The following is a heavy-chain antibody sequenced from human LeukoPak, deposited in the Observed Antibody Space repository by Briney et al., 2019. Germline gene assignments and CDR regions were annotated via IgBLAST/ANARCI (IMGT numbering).Heavy chain of an antibody. D-gene: IGHD6-19*01. V-gene: IGHV3-30*18. CDR1: GFTFSRYG. J-gene: IGHJ6*03. CDR2: ISYDGSKK. CDR3: AKDAQWLTNYYNYYMDV. Sequence: GTSLRLSCAASGFTFSRYGMHWVRQAPGKGLEWVAVISYDGSKKHYADSVKGRFTISRDNSKNTLYLQMDSLRAEDTAVYYCAKDAQWLTNYYNYYMDVWGKGTTVTVSS.